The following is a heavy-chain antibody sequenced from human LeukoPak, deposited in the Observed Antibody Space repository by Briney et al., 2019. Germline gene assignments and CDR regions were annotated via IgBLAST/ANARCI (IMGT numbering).Heavy chain of an antibody. J-gene: IGHJ4*02. CDR2: IRYDGSNK. Sequence: PGGSLRLSCAASGFTFSSYGMHWVRQAPGKGLEWVAFIRYDGSNKYYADSVKGRFTISRDNSKSTLYLQMNSLRAEDTAVYYCARDSRDRSGFDFDHWGQGTLVTVSS. D-gene: IGHD3-22*01. CDR1: GFTFSSYG. V-gene: IGHV3-30*02. CDR3: ARDSRDRSGFDFDH.